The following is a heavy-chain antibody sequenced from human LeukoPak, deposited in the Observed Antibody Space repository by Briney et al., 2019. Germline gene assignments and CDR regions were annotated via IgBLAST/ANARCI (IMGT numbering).Heavy chain of an antibody. Sequence: GGSLRLSCAASGFTFSSYSMNWVRQAPGKGLEWVSSISSSSSYIYYADSVKGRFTISRDNAKNSLYLQMNSLRAEDTAVYYYARDPSSSSVYYMDVWGKGTTVTVSS. D-gene: IGHD6-6*01. J-gene: IGHJ6*03. CDR2: ISSSSSYI. V-gene: IGHV3-21*01. CDR3: ARDPSSSSVYYMDV. CDR1: GFTFSSYS.